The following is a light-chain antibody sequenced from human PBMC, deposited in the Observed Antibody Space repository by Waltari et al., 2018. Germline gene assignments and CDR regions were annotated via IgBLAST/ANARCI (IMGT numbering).Light chain of an antibody. CDR1: QTITNNY. CDR3: QQYGTSPLLT. Sequence: EIVLTQSPGTLSLSPGERVTLSCKASQTITNNYLAWYQQKPGQPPRLFIYGASIRATGIPERFSGSGSGTDFTLTISRLEPEEFAVYYCQQYGTSPLLTFGGGTKVEIK. V-gene: IGKV3-20*01. J-gene: IGKJ4*01. CDR2: GAS.